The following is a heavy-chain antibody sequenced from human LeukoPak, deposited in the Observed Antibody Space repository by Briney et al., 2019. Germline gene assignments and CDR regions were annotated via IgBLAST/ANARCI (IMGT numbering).Heavy chain of an antibody. D-gene: IGHD1-26*01. CDR1: GYTFTGYY. Sequence: ASVKVSCKASGYTFTGYYIHWVRQAPGQGLEWMGWINPDSGDINYAVKFQGRVTMTRDTSISTAYMELSRLRYDDTAVYYCARVLVVGATGAGYWGQGALVTVSS. CDR2: INPDSGDI. J-gene: IGHJ4*02. CDR3: ARVLVVGATGAGY. V-gene: IGHV1-2*02.